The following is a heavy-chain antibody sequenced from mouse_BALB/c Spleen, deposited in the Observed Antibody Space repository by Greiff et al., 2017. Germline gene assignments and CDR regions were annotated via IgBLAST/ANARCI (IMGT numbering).Heavy chain of an antibody. Sequence: VQLKESGGGLVKPGGSLKLSCAASGFTFSDYYMYWVRQTPEKRLEWVATISDGGSYTYYPDSVKGRFTISRDNAKNNLYLQMSSLKSEDTAMYYCAIGRDGNYGGGAMDYWGQGTSVTVSS. CDR3: AIGRDGNYGGGAMDY. CDR1: GFTFSDYY. CDR2: ISDGGSYT. J-gene: IGHJ4*01. V-gene: IGHV5-4*02. D-gene: IGHD2-1*01.